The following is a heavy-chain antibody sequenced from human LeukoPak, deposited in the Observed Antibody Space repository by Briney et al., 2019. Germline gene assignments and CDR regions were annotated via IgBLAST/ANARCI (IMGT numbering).Heavy chain of an antibody. Sequence: GGSLRLSCAASVFTFSSYAMSWVRQAPGKGLEWVSAISGSGGSTYYADSVKGRFTISRDNSKNTLYLQMNSLRAENTAVYYCAKGEGIVVVPAAVPNWGQGTLVTVSS. D-gene: IGHD2-2*01. J-gene: IGHJ4*02. CDR3: AKGEGIVVVPAAVPN. V-gene: IGHV3-23*01. CDR2: ISGSGGST. CDR1: VFTFSSYA.